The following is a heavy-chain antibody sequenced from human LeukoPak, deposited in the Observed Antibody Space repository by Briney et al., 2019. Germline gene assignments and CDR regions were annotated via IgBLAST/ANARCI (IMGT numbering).Heavy chain of an antibody. CDR3: ATVHYDIT. CDR2: IRSNSDGGTI. Sequence: PGGSLRLSCATSGFTFSNAWMNWVRQAPGKGLEWVGRIRSNSDGGTIDYAAPVRGRFGLSRDDSKNTLYLQMNSLQTEDTAVYYCATVHYDITWGQGTLVSVSS. J-gene: IGHJ5*02. D-gene: IGHD3-22*01. CDR1: GFTFSNAW. V-gene: IGHV3-15*07.